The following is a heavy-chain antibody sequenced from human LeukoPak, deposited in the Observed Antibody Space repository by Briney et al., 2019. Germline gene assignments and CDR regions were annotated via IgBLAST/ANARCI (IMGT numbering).Heavy chain of an antibody. D-gene: IGHD6-13*01. V-gene: IGHV4-39*07. CDR1: GGSISSSSYY. Sequence: SETLSLTCTVSGGSISSSSYYWGWIRQPPGKGLEWIGEINHSGSTNYNPSLKSRVTISVDTSKNQFSLKLSSVTAADTAVYYCARVHLYGXQLESFDYWGQGTLVTVSS. J-gene: IGHJ4*02. CDR2: INHSGST. CDR3: ARVHLYGXQLESFDY.